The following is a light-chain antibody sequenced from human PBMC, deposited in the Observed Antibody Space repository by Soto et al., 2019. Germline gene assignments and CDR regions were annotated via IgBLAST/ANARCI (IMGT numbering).Light chain of an antibody. V-gene: IGLV2-8*01. J-gene: IGLJ1*01. CDR1: SSDVGAYNY. CDR2: EVS. CDR3: TSYAGTYSFFYV. Sequence: QSALTEPPSASGSPVHSVTISCTGTSSDVGAYNYVSWYQQLPGKAPKLIIYEVSKRPSGVPDRFSGSKSGNTASLTVSGLQAEDEADYYCTSYAGTYSFFYVFGTGTKVTVL.